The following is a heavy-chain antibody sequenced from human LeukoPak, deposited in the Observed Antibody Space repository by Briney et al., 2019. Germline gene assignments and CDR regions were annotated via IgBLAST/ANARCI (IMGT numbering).Heavy chain of an antibody. CDR1: GGSVSSYY. D-gene: IGHD7-27*01. V-gene: IGHV4-59*08. J-gene: IGHJ4*02. CDR3: ARGWGYFDS. Sequence: TSETQSLTCTVSGGSVSSYYLSWIRQPPGKGLEWIGYIYYSGSTNYSPSLKSRVTIPVDTSKNQFSLKLSSVTAAGTAVNYCARGWGYFDSWCQGTLVTVSS. CDR2: IYYSGST.